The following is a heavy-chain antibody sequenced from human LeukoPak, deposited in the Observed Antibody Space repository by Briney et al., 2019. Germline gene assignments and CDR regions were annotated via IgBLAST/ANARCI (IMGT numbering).Heavy chain of an antibody. CDR3: ARVSKYYDFWSGPGYYGMDV. Sequence: GGSLRLSCAASGFTFSSYGMHWVRQAPGKGLEWVAVIWYDGSNKYYADSVKGRFTISRDNSKSTLYLQMNSLRAEDTAVYYCARVSKYYDFWSGPGYYGMDVWGQGTTVTVSS. J-gene: IGHJ6*02. D-gene: IGHD3-3*01. CDR1: GFTFSSYG. V-gene: IGHV3-33*01. CDR2: IWYDGSNK.